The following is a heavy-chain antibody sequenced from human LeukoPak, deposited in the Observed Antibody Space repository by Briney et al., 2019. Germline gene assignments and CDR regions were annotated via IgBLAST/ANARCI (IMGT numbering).Heavy chain of an antibody. D-gene: IGHD3-3*01. J-gene: IGHJ4*02. CDR2: IYTSGST. CDR3: ARGKGYDFWSGYYVPYYFDY. Sequence: SETLSLTCTVSGGSISSGSYYWSWIRQPAGKGLEWIGRIYTSGSTNYNPSLKSRVTISVDTSKNQFSLKLSSVTAAGTAVYYCARGKGYDFWSGYYVPYYFDYWGQGTLVTVSS. CDR1: GGSISSGSYY. V-gene: IGHV4-61*02.